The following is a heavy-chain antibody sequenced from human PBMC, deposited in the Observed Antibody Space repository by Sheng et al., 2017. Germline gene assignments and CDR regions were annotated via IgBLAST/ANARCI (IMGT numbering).Heavy chain of an antibody. J-gene: IGHJ6*02. CDR2: IYSCGST. CDR1: GFTVSSNY. V-gene: IGHV3-66*03. Sequence: EVQLVESGGGLIQPGGSLRLSCAASGFTVSSNYMSWVRQAPGKGLEWVSVIYSCGSTYYADSVKGRFTISRDNSKNTLYLQMNSLRAEDTAVYYCASTTVTTPPGSCGMYYYYGMDVWGQGTTVTVSS. D-gene: IGHD4-4*01. CDR3: ASTTVTTPPGSCGMYYYYGMDV.